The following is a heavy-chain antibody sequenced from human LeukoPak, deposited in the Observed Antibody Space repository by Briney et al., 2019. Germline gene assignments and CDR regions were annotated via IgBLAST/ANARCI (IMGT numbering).Heavy chain of an antibody. D-gene: IGHD4-17*01. V-gene: IGHV3-23*01. CDR2: VTGGGGGT. CDR3: GSDPNGDYVEALGY. CDR1: GFTFSSYA. Sequence: GGSLRLSCEASGFTFSSYAFAWVRQAPGKGLEWVAAVTGGGGGTHFADSVKGRFTISRDNSKNTMYLQMDSLRDEDTAIYFCGSDPNGDYVEALGYWGRGALVTVSS. J-gene: IGHJ4*01.